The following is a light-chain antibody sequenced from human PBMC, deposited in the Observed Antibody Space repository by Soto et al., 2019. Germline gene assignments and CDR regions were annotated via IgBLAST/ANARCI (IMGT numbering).Light chain of an antibody. CDR3: QQRSNWQT. CDR1: QSISRW. CDR2: GAS. Sequence: IQMTQSPSTLYASLGDRVTITCRASQSISRWLAWYQQKPGTAPKLLIYGASTLESGVPSRFSGSRSGTEFTLTISSIEPEDFAVYYCQQRSNWQTFGQGTRLEIK. V-gene: IGKV1-5*03. J-gene: IGKJ5*01.